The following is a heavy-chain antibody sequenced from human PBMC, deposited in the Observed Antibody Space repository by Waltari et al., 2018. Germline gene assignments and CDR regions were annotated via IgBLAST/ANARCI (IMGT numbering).Heavy chain of an antibody. D-gene: IGHD2-21*02. Sequence: EVKLVESGGGLVQPGGSLRLSCAASGFTFSDNWMHWVRQAPGKGLVWVSSISGDNSYTYYSGSVKGRFTISRDNAKNSLFLQMNGLRDEDTAIYYCAKEGLGGDRQFDYWGQGTLVSVSS. CDR2: ISGDNSYT. J-gene: IGHJ4*02. CDR3: AKEGLGGDRQFDY. V-gene: IGHV3-21*06. CDR1: GFTFSDNW.